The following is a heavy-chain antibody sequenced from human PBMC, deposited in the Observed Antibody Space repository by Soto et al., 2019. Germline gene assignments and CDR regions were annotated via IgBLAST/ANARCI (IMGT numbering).Heavy chain of an antibody. V-gene: IGHV1-58*01. CDR3: AAAYDSSGTHYYYYGMDV. CDR2: IVVGSGNT. CDR1: GFTFTSCA. Sequence: SVKVSCKASGFTFTSCAVQWVRQARGQRLEWIGWIVVGSGNTNYAQKFQERVTITRDMSTSTAYMELSSLRSEDTAVYYCAAAYDSSGTHYYYYGMDVWGQGTTVTVSS. D-gene: IGHD3-22*01. J-gene: IGHJ6*02.